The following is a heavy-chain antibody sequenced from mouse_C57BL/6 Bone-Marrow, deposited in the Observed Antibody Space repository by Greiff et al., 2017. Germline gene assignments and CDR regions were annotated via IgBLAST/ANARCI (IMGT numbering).Heavy chain of an antibody. D-gene: IGHD2-3*01. CDR1: GSTFTSYW. CDR2: IYPGSGST. CDR3: ARRGWLLQDFDY. Sequence: QVQLQQPGAELVKPGASVKMSCKASGSTFTSYWITWVKQRPGQGLEWIGDIYPGSGSTNYNEKFKSKATLTVDTSSSTAYMQLSSLTSEDSAVYYCARRGWLLQDFDYWGRGTTLTVSS. J-gene: IGHJ2*01. V-gene: IGHV1-55*01.